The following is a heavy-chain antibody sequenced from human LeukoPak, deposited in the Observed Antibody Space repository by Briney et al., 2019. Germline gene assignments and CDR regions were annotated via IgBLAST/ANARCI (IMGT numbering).Heavy chain of an antibody. CDR2: IYYSGST. V-gene: IGHV4-39*01. Sequence: SETLSLTRTVSGGSISSSSYYWGWIRQPPGQGLEWIGSIYYSGSTYYNPSLKSRVTISVDTSKNQFSLKLSSVTAADTAVYYCASHVDTAMVFDYWGQGTLVTVSS. CDR3: ASHVDTAMVFDY. J-gene: IGHJ4*02. CDR1: GGSISSSSYY. D-gene: IGHD5-18*01.